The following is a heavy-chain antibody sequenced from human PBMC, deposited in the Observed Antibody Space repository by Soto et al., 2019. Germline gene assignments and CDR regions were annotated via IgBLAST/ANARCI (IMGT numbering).Heavy chain of an antibody. V-gene: IGHV3-30*02. Sequence: GGSLRLSCAASGFTFRSYGMHWVRQAPGKGLEWVASIIYDGSNKYYAVPVKGRFSISRDNSKDTLYLQMGSLRAEDTAVYYCVKDQLNYYYYGMAVWGQGTAVTVSS. CDR2: IIYDGSNK. CDR1: GFTFRSYG. CDR3: VKDQLNYYYYGMAV. J-gene: IGHJ6*02.